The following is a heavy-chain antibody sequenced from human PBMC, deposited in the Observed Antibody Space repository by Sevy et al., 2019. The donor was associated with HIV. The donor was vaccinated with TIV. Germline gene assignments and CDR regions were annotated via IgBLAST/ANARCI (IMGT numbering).Heavy chain of an antibody. CDR2: IKQDGSEK. Sequence: GGSLRLSCAASAFTFSSYWTSWVRQAPGKGLEWVANIKQDGSEKYYVDSVKGRFTITRDNAKNSLYLQMNSLRAEDTAVYYCAREYTRWPPYYFDYWGQGTLVTVSS. CDR1: AFTFSSYW. J-gene: IGHJ4*02. CDR3: AREYTRWPPYYFDY. V-gene: IGHV3-7*01. D-gene: IGHD4-17*01.